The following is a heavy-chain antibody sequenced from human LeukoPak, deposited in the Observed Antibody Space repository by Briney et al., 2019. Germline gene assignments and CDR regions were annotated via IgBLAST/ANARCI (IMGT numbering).Heavy chain of an antibody. D-gene: IGHD3-9*01. CDR2: IYQSGRT. V-gene: IGHV4-4*02. J-gene: IGHJ4*02. CDR3: ARGDATGYPDY. Sequence: SETLSLTCAVSGGSISSSNWWSWVRQSPGKGLEWVGEIYQSGRTNYKPSLKSRVTISVDKSKNQLSLKLISVTAADTAVYYCARGDATGYPDYWGQGTLVTVSS. CDR1: GGSISSSNW.